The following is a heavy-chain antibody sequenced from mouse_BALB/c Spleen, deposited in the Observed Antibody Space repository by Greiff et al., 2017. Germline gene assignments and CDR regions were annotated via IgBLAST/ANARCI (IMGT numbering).Heavy chain of an antibody. CDR1: GYSITSDYA. J-gene: IGHJ4*01. D-gene: IGHD3-3*01. CDR3: LLGYYAMDY. V-gene: IGHV3-2*02. CDR2: ISYSGST. Sequence: EVQLVESGPGLVKPSQSLSLTCTVTGYSITSDYAWNWIRQFPGNKLEWMGYISYSGSTSYNPSLKSRISITRDTSKNQFFLQLNSVTTEDTATYYCLLGYYAMDYWGQGTSVTVSS.